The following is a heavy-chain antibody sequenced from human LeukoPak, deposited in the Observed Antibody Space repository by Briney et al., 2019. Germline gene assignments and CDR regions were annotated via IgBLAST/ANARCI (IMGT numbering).Heavy chain of an antibody. CDR3: ARDLDRTYYYDSSGYQIDY. D-gene: IGHD3-22*01. CDR2: INPNSGGT. J-gene: IGHJ4*02. CDR1: GYTFTGYY. V-gene: IGHV1-2*02. Sequence: ASVKVSCKASGYTFTGYYMHWVRQAPGQGLEWMGWINPNSGGTNYAQKFQGRVTMTRGTSISTAYMELSRLRSDDTAVYYCARDLDRTYYYDSSGYQIDYWGQGTLVTVSS.